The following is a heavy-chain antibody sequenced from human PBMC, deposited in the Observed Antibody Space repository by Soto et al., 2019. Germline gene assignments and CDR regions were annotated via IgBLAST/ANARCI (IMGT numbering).Heavy chain of an antibody. CDR2: ISGVGGST. J-gene: IGHJ6*02. D-gene: IGHD2-2*01. Sequence: GGSLRLSCAASGFTLSSYAMSWVRQAPGKGLEWVSAISGVGGSTYYADSVKGRFTISRDNSKNTLYLQMNSLRAEDTAVYYCAKVLPAAVRYYYYGMDVWGQGTTVTVSS. V-gene: IGHV3-23*01. CDR1: GFTLSSYA. CDR3: AKVLPAAVRYYYYGMDV.